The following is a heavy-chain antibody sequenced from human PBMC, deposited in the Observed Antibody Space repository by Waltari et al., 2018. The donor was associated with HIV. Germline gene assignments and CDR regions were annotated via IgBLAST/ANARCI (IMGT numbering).Heavy chain of an antibody. V-gene: IGHV3-74*01. Sequence: EVQLVESGGGLVQPGGSLGLSCAASGFTFTTSWVPWVRQAPGKGLVWVSRINPDGTDTRYADSVKGRFTISRDNAKNTVYLQVNSLRGEDTSVYYCARGKDCGGGTCDGYHYYGMDVWGQGTTVTVSS. CDR3: ARGKDCGGGTCDGYHYYGMDV. CDR1: GFTFTTSW. J-gene: IGHJ6*02. D-gene: IGHD2-15*01. CDR2: INPDGTDT.